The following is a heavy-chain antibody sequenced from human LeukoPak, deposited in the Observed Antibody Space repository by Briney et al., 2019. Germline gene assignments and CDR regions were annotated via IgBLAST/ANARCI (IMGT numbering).Heavy chain of an antibody. D-gene: IGHD2-2*01. CDR2: IKQDGSGK. CDR1: GFTFSSFW. Sequence: GGSLRLSCAASGFTFSSFWMSWVRQAPGKGLEWVANIKQDGSGKYYVDSVKGRFTISRDNAKNSLYLQMNSLRAEDTAVYYCARDPDCGSNGCQTPPFDYWGQGTLVTVSS. V-gene: IGHV3-7*01. J-gene: IGHJ4*02. CDR3: ARDPDCGSNGCQTPPFDY.